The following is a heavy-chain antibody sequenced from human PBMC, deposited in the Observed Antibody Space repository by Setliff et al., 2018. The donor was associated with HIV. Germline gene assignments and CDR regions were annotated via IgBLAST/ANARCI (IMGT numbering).Heavy chain of an antibody. Sequence: GGSLRLSCAASGFTFSSYVMSWVRQAPGKGLEWVANIKQDGSEKYYVDSVKGRFTLSRDNAKNSLYLQMNSLRAEDTAVYYCARVFWYGLPQIYYYMDVWGKGTTVTVSS. V-gene: IGHV3-7*01. J-gene: IGHJ6*03. D-gene: IGHD2-8*02. CDR1: GFTFSSYV. CDR3: ARVFWYGLPQIYYYMDV. CDR2: IKQDGSEK.